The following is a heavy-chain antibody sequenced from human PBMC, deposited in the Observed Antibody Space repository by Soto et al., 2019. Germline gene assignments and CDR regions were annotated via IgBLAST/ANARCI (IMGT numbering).Heavy chain of an antibody. J-gene: IGHJ4*02. Sequence: QEQLVQSGAEVKKSGSSVKVSCKDTGGLFSSYAVSWVRQAPGQGLEWMGGIIPVFDTVYYAQKFQGRVTITADESTNTAYMELSILRSEETAMYYCARGGSGYVWFNEFWGQGTLVTVSS. V-gene: IGHV1-69*01. D-gene: IGHD3-22*01. CDR1: GGLFSSYA. CDR2: IIPVFDTV. CDR3: ARGGSGYVWFNEF.